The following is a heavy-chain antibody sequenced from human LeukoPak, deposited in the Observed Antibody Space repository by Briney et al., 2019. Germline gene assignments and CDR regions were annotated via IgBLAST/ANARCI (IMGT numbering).Heavy chain of an antibody. V-gene: IGHV3-73*01. CDR2: IRSKANSYAT. J-gene: IGHJ4*02. Sequence: PGGSLRLSCAASGFTFSGSAMHWVRQASGKGLEWVGRIRSKANSYATAYAASVKGRFTISRDDSKNTAYLQMNSLKTEDTAVYYCTRPRMVRGVHSDYWGQGTLVTVSS. CDR1: GFTFSGSA. CDR3: TRPRMVRGVHSDY. D-gene: IGHD3-10*01.